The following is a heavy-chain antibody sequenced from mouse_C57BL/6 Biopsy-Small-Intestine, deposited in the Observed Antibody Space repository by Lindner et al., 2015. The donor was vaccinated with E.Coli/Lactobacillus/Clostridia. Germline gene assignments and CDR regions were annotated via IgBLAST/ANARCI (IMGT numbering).Heavy chain of an antibody. CDR2: IDPENGDT. Sequence: VQLQESGAELVRPGASVKLSCTASGFNIKDDYMHWVKQRPEQGLEWIGWIDPENGDTEYASKFQGKATITADTSSNTAYLQLSSLTSEDTAVYYCTRPSDYLYYYAMDYWGQGTSVTVSS. J-gene: IGHJ4*01. V-gene: IGHV14-4*01. CDR1: GFNIKDDY. D-gene: IGHD2-4*01. CDR3: TRPSDYLYYYAMDY.